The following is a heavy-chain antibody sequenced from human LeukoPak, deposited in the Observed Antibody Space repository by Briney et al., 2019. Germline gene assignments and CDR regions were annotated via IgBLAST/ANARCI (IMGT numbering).Heavy chain of an antibody. CDR2: IRSRAYGGTT. D-gene: IGHD6-13*01. CDR1: GFTLGDYA. CDR3: RLSSSWIDAFDI. J-gene: IGHJ3*02. V-gene: IGHV3-49*03. Sequence: GGSLRLSCTASGFTLGDYAMSWFRQAPGKGLAWVGFIRSRAYGGTTEYAASAKGRFTISRDDSKSIAYLQMNSLKTEDTAVYYCRLSSSWIDAFDIWGQGTMVTVSS.